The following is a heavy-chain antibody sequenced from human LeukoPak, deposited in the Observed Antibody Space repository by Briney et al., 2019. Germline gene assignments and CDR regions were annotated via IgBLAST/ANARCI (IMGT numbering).Heavy chain of an antibody. CDR2: ISGSGGST. D-gene: IGHD5-18*01. CDR1: GFTFSSYA. J-gene: IGHJ6*02. Sequence: GGSLRLSCAASGFTFSSYAMSWVRQAPGKGLEWVSAISGSGGSTYYADSVKGRFTISRDNSKNTLYLQMNNLRAEDTAVYYCANLGYSYGPYYYYGMDVWGQGTTVTVSS. V-gene: IGHV3-23*01. CDR3: ANLGYSYGPYYYYGMDV.